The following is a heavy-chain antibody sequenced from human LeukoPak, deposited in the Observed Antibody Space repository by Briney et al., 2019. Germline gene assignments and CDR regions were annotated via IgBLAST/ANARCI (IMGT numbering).Heavy chain of an antibody. D-gene: IGHD2-2*01. CDR1: VFTFSSYS. Sequence: GGSLRLSCAASVFTFSSYSMNWVRQPPGKGLEGVSFISSSRRYIYYADSLRGRFTIPRHNPKHSLYLQVNRLSAEDTGVYSCASTFPSVVPGAGDDGFDIWGQGTMVTVSS. V-gene: IGHV3-21*01. J-gene: IGHJ3*02. CDR3: ASTFPSVVPGAGDDGFDI. CDR2: ISSSRRYI.